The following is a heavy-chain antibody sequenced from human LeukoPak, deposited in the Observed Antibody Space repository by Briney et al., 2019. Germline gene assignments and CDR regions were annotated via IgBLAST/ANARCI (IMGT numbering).Heavy chain of an antibody. D-gene: IGHD5-18*01. J-gene: IGHJ4*02. Sequence: PSETLSLICTVSGGSISSYYWSWIRQPPGKGLEWIGYIYYSGSTNYNPSLKSRVTISVDTSKNQFSLKLSSVTAADTAVYYCARGGIQLWLYVLDYWGQGTLVTVSS. CDR2: IYYSGST. CDR3: ARGGIQLWLYVLDY. CDR1: GGSISSYY. V-gene: IGHV4-59*01.